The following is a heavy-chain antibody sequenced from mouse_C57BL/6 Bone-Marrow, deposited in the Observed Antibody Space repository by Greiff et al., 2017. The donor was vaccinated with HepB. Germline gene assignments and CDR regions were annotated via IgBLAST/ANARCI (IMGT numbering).Heavy chain of an antibody. V-gene: IGHV1-62-2*01. CDR3: ARHEMGGLLSFAY. D-gene: IGHD1-1*01. CDR1: GYTFTEYS. J-gene: IGHJ3*01. Sequence: QVQLKQSGAELVKPGASVKLSCKASGYTFTEYSIHWVKQRSGQGLEWIGWFYTGSGRLKYNEKFKDKATLTADKSTSTVYMECSRLTSEDSAVYVGARHEMGGLLSFAYWGQGTLVTVSA. CDR2: FYTGSGRL.